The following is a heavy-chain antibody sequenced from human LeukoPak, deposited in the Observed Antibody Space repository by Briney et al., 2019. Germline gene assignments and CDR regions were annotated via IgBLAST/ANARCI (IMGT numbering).Heavy chain of an antibody. CDR3: AREYSAFDY. V-gene: IGHV4-61*01. Sequence: PSETLSLTCTVSGDPISGYSNYKWSWIRQPTGKGLEWIGYIYYHGSTNYNPSLKSRVTFSVDTSKNQFSLKLTSVTAADTAVYYCAREYSAFDYWGQGTLVTVSS. CDR2: IYYHGST. J-gene: IGHJ4*02. CDR1: GDPISGYSNYK. D-gene: IGHD6-13*01.